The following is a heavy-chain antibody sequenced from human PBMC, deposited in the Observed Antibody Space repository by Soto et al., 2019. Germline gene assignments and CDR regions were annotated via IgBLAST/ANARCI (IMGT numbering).Heavy chain of an antibody. V-gene: IGHV4-30-2*01. Sequence: TLPLRWCVSGVSTIRGLSSWNWLRQTPGKGLEWLASIYHSGSTYKNPSLKSRVTISVDRSKNQFSLKLSSVTAADTAVYYCVRESAPSGPNWFDPWGQGTQVTV. CDR3: VRESAPSGPNWFDP. D-gene: IGHD6-13*01. J-gene: IGHJ5*02. CDR1: GVSTIRGLSS. CDR2: IYHSGST.